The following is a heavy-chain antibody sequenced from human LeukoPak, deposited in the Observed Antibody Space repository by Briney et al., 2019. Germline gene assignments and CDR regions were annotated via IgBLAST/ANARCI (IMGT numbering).Heavy chain of an antibody. CDR3: ARGLYCSSTSCYTGPDYYMDV. CDR2: IKQGGSEK. Sequence: GGSLRLSCAASGFTFSSYWMSWVRQAPGKGLEWVANIKQGGSEKYYVDSVKGRFTISRDNAKNSLYLQMNSLRAEDTAVYYCARGLYCSSTSCYTGPDYYMDVWGKGTTVTVSS. J-gene: IGHJ6*03. D-gene: IGHD2-2*02. V-gene: IGHV3-7*01. CDR1: GFTFSSYW.